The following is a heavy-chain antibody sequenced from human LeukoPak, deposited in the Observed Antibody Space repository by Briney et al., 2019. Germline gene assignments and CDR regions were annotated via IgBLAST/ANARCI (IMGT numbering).Heavy chain of an antibody. D-gene: IGHD6-13*01. CDR3: ATGAYSISWEIGFDY. J-gene: IGHJ4*02. V-gene: IGHV1-18*01. Sequence: GASVKVSCKASGYTFTSYGISWVRQAPGQGLEWMGWISAYNGNTNYAQKLQGRVTMTTDTSTSTDYMELRSLRSDDRAVYYCATGAYSISWEIGFDYWGQGTLVTVSS. CDR1: GYTFTSYG. CDR2: ISAYNGNT.